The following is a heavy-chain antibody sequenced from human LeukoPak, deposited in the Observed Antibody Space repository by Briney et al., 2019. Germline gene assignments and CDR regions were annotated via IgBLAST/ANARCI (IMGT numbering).Heavy chain of an antibody. CDR2: ISSSSSYI. CDR3: ARDRYSSSDFDY. Sequence: NPGGSLRLSCAASGFTFSSYSMNWVRQAPGKGLEWVSSISSSSSYIYYADSEKDRFTISRDNAKNSLYLQMNSLRAEDTAVYYCARDRYSSSDFDYWGQGTLVTVSS. CDR1: GFTFSSYS. V-gene: IGHV3-21*01. D-gene: IGHD6-6*01. J-gene: IGHJ4*02.